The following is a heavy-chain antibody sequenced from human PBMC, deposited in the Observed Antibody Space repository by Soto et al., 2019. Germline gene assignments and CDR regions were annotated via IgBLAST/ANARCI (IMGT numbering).Heavy chain of an antibody. V-gene: IGHV3-9*01. CDR3: AQDKGWNQRTRNAFDI. D-gene: IGHD1-1*01. J-gene: IGHJ3*02. CDR2: ISWNSGSI. CDR1: GFTFDDYA. Sequence: GGSLRLSCAASGFTFDDYAMHWVRQAPGKGLEWVSGISWNSGSIGYADSVKGRFTISRDNAKNSLYLQMNSLRAEDTALYYCAQDKGWNQRTRNAFDIWGQGTMVTVSS.